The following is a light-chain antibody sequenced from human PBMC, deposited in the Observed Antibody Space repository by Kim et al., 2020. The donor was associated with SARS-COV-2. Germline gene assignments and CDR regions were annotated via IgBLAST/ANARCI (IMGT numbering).Light chain of an antibody. CDR1: QSISSW. J-gene: IGKJ1*01. CDR3: QHYDAYKWT. CDR2: NTS. Sequence: DIQMTQSPSTLSASVGDRVTITCRASQSISSWLAWFQQKPGTAPNLLIYNTSSLQSGVPSRFSGSGSGTEFTLTVSSLQPDDFATYYCQHYDAYKWTFGQGTKVDIK. V-gene: IGKV1-5*03.